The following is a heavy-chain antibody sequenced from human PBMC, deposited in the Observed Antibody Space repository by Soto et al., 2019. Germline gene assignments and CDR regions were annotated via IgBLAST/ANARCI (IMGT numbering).Heavy chain of an antibody. CDR3: ASGWMAAFDN. D-gene: IGHD2-2*03. Sequence: GTLSRTCNVSGDSINTHDWSWIRQAPGKGLEWIGYIYYSGSTLYNPSLKRRVTISADTAKNQFSLRLTSLTAADTAVYYCASGWMAAFDNWGQGTLVTVSS. J-gene: IGHJ4*02. CDR2: IYYSGST. CDR1: GDSINTHD. V-gene: IGHV4-59*07.